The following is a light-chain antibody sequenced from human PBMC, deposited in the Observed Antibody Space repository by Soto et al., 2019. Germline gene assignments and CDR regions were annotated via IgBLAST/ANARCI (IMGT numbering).Light chain of an antibody. V-gene: IGKV1-39*01. CDR2: DAS. CDR1: QYINRY. CDR3: QQSHSFPLA. Sequence: DIQMTQSPSSLSASVGHRVTITCRASQYINRYLNWYQQQPGKAPKLLIHDASTLQSGVPSRFSGSGSGTEFTLTISSLQREDFATYYCQQSHSFPLAFGPGTKVEIK. J-gene: IGKJ3*01.